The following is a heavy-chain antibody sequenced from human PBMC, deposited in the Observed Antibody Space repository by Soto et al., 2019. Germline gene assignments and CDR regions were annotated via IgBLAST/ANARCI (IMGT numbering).Heavy chain of an antibody. CDR2: IYYSGCT. CDR1: GGSISSYY. Sequence: SETLCLTCTVSGGSISSYYWSWIRQPPGKGLEWIGYIYYSGCTNYNPSLKSRVTISVDTSKNQFSLKLSSVTAADTAVYYCARGNSSDWFDYYYYGMDVWDQGTTVSVSS. J-gene: IGHJ6*02. D-gene: IGHD6-19*01. CDR3: ARGNSSDWFDYYYYGMDV. V-gene: IGHV4-59*01.